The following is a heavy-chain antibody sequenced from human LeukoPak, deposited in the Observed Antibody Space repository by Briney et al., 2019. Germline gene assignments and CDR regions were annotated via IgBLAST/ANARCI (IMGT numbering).Heavy chain of an antibody. CDR3: AKDHCSSTSCYYFDY. CDR2: IRYDGSNK. D-gene: IGHD2-2*01. CDR1: GFTFTSYG. Sequence: PGGSLRLSCAASGFTFTSYGMHWVRQAPGKGLEWVAFIRYDGSNKYYADSVKGRFTISRDNSLYLQMNSLRAEDMAVYYCAKDHCSSTSCYYFDYWGQGTLVTVSS. V-gene: IGHV3-30*02. J-gene: IGHJ4*02.